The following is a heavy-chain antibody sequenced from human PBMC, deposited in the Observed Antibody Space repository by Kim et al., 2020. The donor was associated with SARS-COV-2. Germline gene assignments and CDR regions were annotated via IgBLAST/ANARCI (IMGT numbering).Heavy chain of an antibody. Sequence: TTDYATPMNGRYTISRDDSNNTLYLQMNSLKTEDTAVYYCTTGGLTWWGQGTLVTVSS. D-gene: IGHD3-10*01. CDR3: TTGGLTW. V-gene: IGHV3-15*01. J-gene: IGHJ4*02. CDR2: TT.